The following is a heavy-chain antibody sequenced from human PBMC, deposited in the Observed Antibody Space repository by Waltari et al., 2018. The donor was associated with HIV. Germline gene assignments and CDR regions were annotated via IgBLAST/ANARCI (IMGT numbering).Heavy chain of an antibody. Sequence: QLQLQESGPGLVKPAETLSLTCTVSGGSISSSNYYWAWIRQPSGKGLAWIGTVYYSGSTYYNPSLKSRVTISVDTSKNQFSLDLNSVTAADTAVYYCAGLSVSYCGGDCYNRWDNWGQGTLVTVSS. CDR1: GGSISSSNYY. V-gene: IGHV4-39*01. CDR3: AGLSVSYCGGDCYNRWDN. CDR2: VYYSGST. J-gene: IGHJ4*02. D-gene: IGHD2-21*02.